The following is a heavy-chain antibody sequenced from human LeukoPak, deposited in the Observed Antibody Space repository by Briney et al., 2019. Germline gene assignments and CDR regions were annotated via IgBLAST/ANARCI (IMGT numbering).Heavy chain of an antibody. J-gene: IGHJ2*01. V-gene: IGHV3-21*01. Sequence: GGSLRLSCAASGFTFSSYSMNWVRQAPRKGLEWVSSISSSSSYIYYADSVKGRFTISRDNAKNSLYLQMNSLRAEDTAVYYCARDIAYCGGDCYSGIWYFDLWGRGTLVTVSS. D-gene: IGHD2-21*02. CDR3: ARDIAYCGGDCYSGIWYFDL. CDR2: ISSSSSYI. CDR1: GFTFSSYS.